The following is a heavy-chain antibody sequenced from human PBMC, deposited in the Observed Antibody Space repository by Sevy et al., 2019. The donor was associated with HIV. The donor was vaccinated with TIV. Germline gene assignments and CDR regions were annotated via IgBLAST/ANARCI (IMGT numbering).Heavy chain of an antibody. CDR3: ATSGTTGTTSHFGY. V-gene: IGHV1-69*13. CDR2: IIPIFGTP. D-gene: IGHD1-1*01. Sequence: ASVKVSCKASGGTFSDFGFHWVRQAPGQGLEWMGGIIPIFGTPNYAQQFLGRVTIIANESTSTVYMELNRLTSDYPAVYYCATSGTTGTTSHFGYWGQGTLVTVSS. J-gene: IGHJ4*02. CDR1: GGTFSDFG.